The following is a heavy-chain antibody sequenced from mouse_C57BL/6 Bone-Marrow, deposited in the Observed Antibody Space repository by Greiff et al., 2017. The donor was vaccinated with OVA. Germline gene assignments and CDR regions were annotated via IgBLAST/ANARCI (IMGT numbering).Heavy chain of an antibody. D-gene: IGHD1-1*01. CDR3: AHYGSRLYLHY. Sequence: QVQLKQPGAELVRPGTSVKLSCKASGYTFTNYWMPGVKQRPGQGLEWIGVFAPSDSYINSNQKFKGRATLTVDTSSSTVYMHLSSLTSEDSAVYYCAHYGSRLYLHYWGQGTSLTVSS. J-gene: IGHJ2*02. V-gene: IGHV1-59*01. CDR1: GYTFTNYW. CDR2: FAPSDSYI.